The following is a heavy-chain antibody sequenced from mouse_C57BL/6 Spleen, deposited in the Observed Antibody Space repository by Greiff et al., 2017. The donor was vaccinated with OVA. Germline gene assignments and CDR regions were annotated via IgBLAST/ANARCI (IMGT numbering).Heavy chain of an antibody. J-gene: IGHJ1*03. Sequence: VQLQQPGAELVKPGASVKLSCKASGYTFTSYWMPWVKQRPGQGLEWIGMIHPNSGSTNYNEKFKSKATLTVDKSSSTAYMQLSSLTSEDSAVDYCTRGGLWWYFDFWGKGTTVTVSS. CDR2: IHPNSGST. CDR1: GYTFTSYW. CDR3: TRGGLWWYFDF. V-gene: IGHV1-64*01. D-gene: IGHD3-3*01.